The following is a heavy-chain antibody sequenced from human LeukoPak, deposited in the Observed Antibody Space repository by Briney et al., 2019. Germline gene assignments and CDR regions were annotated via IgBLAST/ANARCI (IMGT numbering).Heavy chain of an antibody. CDR1: GYTFTSYG. D-gene: IGHD5-18*01. CDR2: ISAYNGKT. CDR3: ARGTAMVDAFDY. Sequence: ASVKVSCKASGYTFTSYGISWVRQAPGQGLAWMGWISAYNGKTNYAQKLQGRVTMTTDTSTSTAYMELRSLRSDDTAVYYCARGTAMVDAFDYWGQGTLVTVSS. V-gene: IGHV1-18*04. J-gene: IGHJ4*02.